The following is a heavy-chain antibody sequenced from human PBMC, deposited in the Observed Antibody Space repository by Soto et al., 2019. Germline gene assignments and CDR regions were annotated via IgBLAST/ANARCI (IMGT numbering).Heavy chain of an antibody. D-gene: IGHD2-2*01. CDR3: AREAHCISTSCAYYGMDV. CDR1: GGSISSGGYY. J-gene: IGHJ6*02. V-gene: IGHV4-31*03. CDR2: IYYSGST. Sequence: QVQLQESGPGLVKPSQTLSLTCTVSGGSISSGGYYWSWIRQHPGKGLEWIGYIYYSGSTYYNPSLKCWITISVDTFKNQFFLELSSVTAADKAVYYCAREAHCISTSCAYYGMDVWGQGTTVTVSS.